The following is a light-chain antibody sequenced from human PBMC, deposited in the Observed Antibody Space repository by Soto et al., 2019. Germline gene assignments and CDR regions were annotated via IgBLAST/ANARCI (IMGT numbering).Light chain of an antibody. CDR3: CSYTSSSFRV. J-gene: IGLJ3*02. CDR1: SSDVGGYNH. CDR2: EVR. Sequence: QSVLTQPASVSGSPGQSITISCTGTSSDVGGYNHVSWYQQHPGKAPKLIIYEVRNRPSGVSNRLSGSKSGNTASLTISGLQADDEADYYCCSYTSSSFRVFGGGTKLTVL. V-gene: IGLV2-14*01.